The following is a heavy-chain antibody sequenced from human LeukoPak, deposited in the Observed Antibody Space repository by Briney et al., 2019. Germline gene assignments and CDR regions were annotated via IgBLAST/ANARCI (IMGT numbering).Heavy chain of an antibody. CDR2: INHSGST. V-gene: IGHV4-34*01. J-gene: IGHJ4*02. D-gene: IGHD3-22*01. Sequence: SETLSLTRAVYGGSFSGYYWSWIRQPPGKGLEWIGEINHSGSTNYNPSLKSRVTISVDTSKNQFSLTLSSVTAADTAVYYCARGRGYYDSSGYYRYWGQGTLVTVS. CDR3: ARGRGYYDSSGYYRY. CDR1: GGSFSGYY.